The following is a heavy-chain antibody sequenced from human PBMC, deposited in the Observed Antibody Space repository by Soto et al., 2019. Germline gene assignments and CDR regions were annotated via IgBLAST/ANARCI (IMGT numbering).Heavy chain of an antibody. CDR2: ISYDGSNK. D-gene: IGHD6-13*01. J-gene: IGHJ5*02. CDR3: ARDSGPLAAAGNNWFDP. CDR1: GFTFSSYA. V-gene: IGHV3-30-3*01. Sequence: PGGSLRLSCAASGFTFSSYAMHWVRQAPGKGLEWVAVISYDGSNKYYADSVKGRFTISRDNSKNTLYLQMNSLRAEDTAVYYCARDSGPLAAAGNNWFDPWGQGTLVTVSS.